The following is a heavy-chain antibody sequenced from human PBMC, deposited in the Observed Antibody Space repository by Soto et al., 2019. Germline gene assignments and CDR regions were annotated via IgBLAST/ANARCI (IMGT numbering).Heavy chain of an antibody. CDR2: FDPEDGET. Sequence: GASVKVSCKVSGYTLTELSMHWVRQAPGKGLEWMGGFDPEDGETIYAQKFQGRVTMTEDTSTDTAYMELSSLRSEDTAVYYCATAPLDIVVVPAARVWFDPWGQGTLVTVSS. D-gene: IGHD2-2*01. J-gene: IGHJ5*02. CDR3: ATAPLDIVVVPAARVWFDP. V-gene: IGHV1-24*01. CDR1: GYTLTELS.